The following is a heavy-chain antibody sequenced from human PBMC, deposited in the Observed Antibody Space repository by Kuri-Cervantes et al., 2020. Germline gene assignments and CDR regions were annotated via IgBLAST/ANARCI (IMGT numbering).Heavy chain of an antibody. D-gene: IGHD1-26*01. CDR2: IKQDGSET. CDR1: GFTFSSYW. V-gene: IGHV3-7*01. J-gene: IGHJ4*02. CDR3: ARSMVGAQDY. Sequence: GESLKISCAASGFTFSSYWMSWVRQAPGKGLEWVANIKQDGSETYYVDSVAGRFTISRDNSKNTLYLQMDSLRAEDTAVYYCARSMVGAQDYWGQGTLVTVSS.